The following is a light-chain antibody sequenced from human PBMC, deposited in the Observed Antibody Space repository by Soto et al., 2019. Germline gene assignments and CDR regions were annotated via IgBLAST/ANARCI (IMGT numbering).Light chain of an antibody. V-gene: IGKV1-5*03. Sequence: VGARVALPCRASLTISSWLAWYQQKPGKAPKLLIYKASTLKTGFPSRFSGSGSGTDFALTISRVEPEDFAIYCCQQYGSSPGTFGQGTKVDIK. J-gene: IGKJ1*01. CDR2: KAS. CDR1: LTISSW. CDR3: QQYGSSPGT.